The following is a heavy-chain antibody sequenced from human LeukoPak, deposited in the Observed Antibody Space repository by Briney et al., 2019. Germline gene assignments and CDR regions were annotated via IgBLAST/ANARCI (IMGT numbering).Heavy chain of an antibody. J-gene: IGHJ5*02. CDR3: ARGIRATVTTNWFDP. Sequence: ASETLSLTCTVSGGSISSSSYYWGWIRQPPGKGLEWIGSIYYSGSTYYNPSLKSRVTISVDTSKNQFSLKLSSVTAADTAVYYCARGIRATVTTNWFDPWGQGTLVTVSS. V-gene: IGHV4-39*07. CDR2: IYYSGST. D-gene: IGHD4-17*01. CDR1: GGSISSSSYY.